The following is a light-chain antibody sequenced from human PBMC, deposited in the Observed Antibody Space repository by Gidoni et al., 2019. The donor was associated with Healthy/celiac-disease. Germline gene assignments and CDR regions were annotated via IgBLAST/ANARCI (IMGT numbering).Light chain of an antibody. CDR2: DAS. Sequence: EIVLTQSPATLSLSPGERATLSCRASQSVSSYLAWYQQKPCQAPRLLIYDASNRATVIPARFSGSGSGTVFTLTISSLEPEDFAVYYCQQRSNWPPALTFGGGTKVEIK. CDR3: QQRSNWPPALT. J-gene: IGKJ4*01. V-gene: IGKV3-11*01. CDR1: QSVSSY.